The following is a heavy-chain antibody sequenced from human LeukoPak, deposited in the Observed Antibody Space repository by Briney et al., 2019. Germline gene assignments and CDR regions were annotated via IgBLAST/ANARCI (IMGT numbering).Heavy chain of an antibody. V-gene: IGHV3-48*03. CDR2: ISSSGSTI. D-gene: IGHD6-13*01. CDR3: ASSSWYALDY. J-gene: IGHJ4*02. CDR1: GFTFSSYE. Sequence: PGGSLRLSCAASGFTFSSYEMNWVRQAQGKGLEWISYISSSGSTIYYADSVKGRFTISRDNAKNSRYLQMNSLRAEDTAIYYCASSSWYALDYWGQGTLVTVSS.